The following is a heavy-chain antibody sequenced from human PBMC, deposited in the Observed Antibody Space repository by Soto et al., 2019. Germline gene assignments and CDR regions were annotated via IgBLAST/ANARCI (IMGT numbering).Heavy chain of an antibody. CDR3: ASDRSGYDYNFDY. CDR2: IIPILGIA. J-gene: IGHJ4*02. D-gene: IGHD5-12*01. Sequence: QVQLVQSGAEVKKPGSSVKVSCKASGGTFSSYTISWVRQAPGQGLEWMGRIIPILGIANYAQKFQGRVTITADKSTSTAYMELSSLRSEDTAVYYCASDRSGYDYNFDYWGQGTLVTVSS. V-gene: IGHV1-69*02. CDR1: GGTFSSYT.